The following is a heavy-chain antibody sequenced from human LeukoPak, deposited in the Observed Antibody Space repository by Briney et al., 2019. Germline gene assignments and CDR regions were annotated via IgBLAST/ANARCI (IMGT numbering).Heavy chain of an antibody. D-gene: IGHD3-22*01. CDR3: ASHRFYDSSGYLGNPFDY. Sequence: GGSLRLSCAASGFTVSSNYMSWVRQAPGKGLEWVSFIYSGGSTYYADSVEGRFTISRDNSKNTLYLQMNSLRAEDTAVYHCASHRFYDSSGYLGNPFDYWGQGTLVTVSS. J-gene: IGHJ4*02. CDR2: IYSGGST. CDR1: GFTVSSNY. V-gene: IGHV3-53*01.